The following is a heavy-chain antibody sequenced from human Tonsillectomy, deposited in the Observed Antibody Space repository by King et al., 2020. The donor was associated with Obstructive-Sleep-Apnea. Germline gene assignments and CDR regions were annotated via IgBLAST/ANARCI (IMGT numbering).Heavy chain of an antibody. J-gene: IGHJ4*02. V-gene: IGHV3-48*04. D-gene: IGHD4-17*01. CDR1: GFTFSSYN. CDR2: ISSISNTI. CDR3: AKDDYDDYFDY. Sequence: VQLVESGGGLVQPGGSLRLSCAASGFTFSSYNMNWVRQAPEKGLEWVSYISSISNTIYYADSVKGRFTISSDNAKNSLYLQMNSLRAEDTAVYYCAKDDYDDYFDYWGQGTLVTVSS.